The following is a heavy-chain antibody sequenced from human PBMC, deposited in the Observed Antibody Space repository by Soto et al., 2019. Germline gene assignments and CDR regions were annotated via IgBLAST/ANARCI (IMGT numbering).Heavy chain of an antibody. J-gene: IGHJ3*01. CDR1: GFTFSNYW. V-gene: IGHV3-7*03. D-gene: IGHD2-8*01. CDR2: IEQDGSEK. CDR3: ARWGVMVYAINDAFDL. Sequence: EVQLVESGGGLVQPGGSLRLSCAASGFTFSNYWMSWVRQAPGKGLEWVANIEQDGSEKYSVDSVKGRFTVPRDNAKNSLDRQMKSVRAENTGVYYCARWGVMVYAINDAFDLWGQGTMVTVSS.